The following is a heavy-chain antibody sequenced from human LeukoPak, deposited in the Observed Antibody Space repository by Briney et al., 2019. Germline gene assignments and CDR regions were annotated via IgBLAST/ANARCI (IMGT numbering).Heavy chain of an antibody. Sequence: PSETLSLTCTVSGGSISSGDYYWSWIRQPPGKGLEWIGYIYYSGSTYYNPSLKSRVTISVDTSKNQFSLKLSSVTAADTAVYYCARENHGDYQTDNWFDPWGQGTLVTVSS. CDR3: ARENHGDYQTDNWFDP. V-gene: IGHV4-30-4*01. CDR1: GGSISSGDYY. CDR2: IYYSGST. D-gene: IGHD4-17*01. J-gene: IGHJ5*02.